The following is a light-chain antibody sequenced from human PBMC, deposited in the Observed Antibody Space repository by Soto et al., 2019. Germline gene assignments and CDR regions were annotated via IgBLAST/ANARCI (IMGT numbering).Light chain of an antibody. CDR2: KAS. J-gene: IGKJ2*01. CDR3: QRAHT. V-gene: IGKV1-5*03. CDR1: QSSSSW. Sequence: DLQMTQSPSTLSASVGDRVTITCRASQSSSSWLAWYQQKPGKAPKLLIYKASSLESGVPSRFSGSGAGTVFTLTISSLQPDDFATYYCQRAHTFGQGTNLEIK.